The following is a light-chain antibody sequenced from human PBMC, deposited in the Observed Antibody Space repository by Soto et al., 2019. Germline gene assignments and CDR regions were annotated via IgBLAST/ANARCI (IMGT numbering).Light chain of an antibody. CDR2: GAS. Sequence: EMVLTQSPGTLSLSPGERATLSCRASQSVSSSFLAWYQQKPGQAPRLLIYGASSRATGIPDRFSGSGSGTDFTLTISRLDPEDFAVYYCQQYDSSPWTFGQGTKVEIK. CDR3: QQYDSSPWT. CDR1: QSVSSSF. J-gene: IGKJ1*01. V-gene: IGKV3-20*01.